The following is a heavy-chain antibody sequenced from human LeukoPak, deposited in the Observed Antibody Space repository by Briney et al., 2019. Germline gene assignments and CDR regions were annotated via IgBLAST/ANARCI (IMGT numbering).Heavy chain of an antibody. D-gene: IGHD4-17*01. CDR3: AKDILSYGDYGDY. J-gene: IGHJ4*02. CDR2: ISGDGGST. Sequence: GGSLRLXCAASGFTFDDYAMHWVRRAPGKGLESVSLISGDGGSTYYADSVKGRFTISRDNSKNSLYLQMNSLRTEDTALYYCAKDILSYGDYGDYWGQGTLVTVSS. CDR1: GFTFDDYA. V-gene: IGHV3-43*02.